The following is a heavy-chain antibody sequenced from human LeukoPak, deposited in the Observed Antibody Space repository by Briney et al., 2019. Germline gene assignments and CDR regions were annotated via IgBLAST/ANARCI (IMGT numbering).Heavy chain of an antibody. CDR3: SRGRYGDYSRSGYYYGMDV. D-gene: IGHD4-17*01. J-gene: IGHJ6*02. CDR2: IAFDGSNA. CDR1: GFTFSSYA. Sequence: GGSLRLSCVASGFTFSSYAMHWVRQAPGKGLEWVAVIAFDGSNALYADSVKGRFTISRDISKSTLYLEMNGLKAEDSAIYYCSRGRYGDYSRSGYYYGMDVWGQGTTVTVSS. V-gene: IGHV3-30-3*01.